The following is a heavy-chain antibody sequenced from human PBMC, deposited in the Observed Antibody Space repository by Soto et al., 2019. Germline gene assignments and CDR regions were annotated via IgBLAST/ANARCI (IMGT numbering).Heavy chain of an antibody. V-gene: IGHV1-18*04. D-gene: IGHD2-21*01. CDR3: ARMIASSLDY. CDR2: ISTYNGNT. J-gene: IGHJ4*02. Sequence: QVQLVQSGAEMKKPGASVKVSCKASGYSFSLYGISWVRQAPGQGLEWMGWISTYNGNTKYAQKFQDRVTFTTDTATSTACMEVTSLGSDDTAVYYCARMIASSLDYWGQGTLVTVSS. CDR1: GYSFSLYG.